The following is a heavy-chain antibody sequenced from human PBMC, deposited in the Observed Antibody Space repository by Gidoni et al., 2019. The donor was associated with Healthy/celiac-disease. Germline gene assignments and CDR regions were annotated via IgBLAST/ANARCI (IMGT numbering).Heavy chain of an antibody. CDR3: AKDLAMAHYYYYGMDV. D-gene: IGHD5-18*01. CDR2: ISGSGGSR. CDR1: GFTFSSYA. J-gene: IGHJ6*02. Sequence: EVQLLASGGGLVQLGGSLRLSCAASGFTFSSYAMSWVRQAPGKGLEWVSAISGSGGSRYYADSVKGRFTISRDNSKNTLYLQMNSLRAEDTAVYYCAKDLAMAHYYYYGMDVWGQGTTVTVSS. V-gene: IGHV3-23*01.